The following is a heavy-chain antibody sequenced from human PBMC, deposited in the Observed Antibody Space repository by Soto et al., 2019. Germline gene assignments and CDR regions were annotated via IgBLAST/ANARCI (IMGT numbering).Heavy chain of an antibody. CDR3: ARVYRITMVRGELSEY. V-gene: IGHV1-18*01. Sequence: QVQLVQSGAEVKKPGASVKVSCKASGYTFTSYGISWVRQAPGQGLEWRGWISAYNGNTNYAQKLQGRVTMTTDTSTGTAYMELRSLRSDDTAVYYCARVYRITMVRGELSEYWGQGTLVTVSS. CDR1: GYTFTSYG. J-gene: IGHJ4*02. D-gene: IGHD3-10*01. CDR2: ISAYNGNT.